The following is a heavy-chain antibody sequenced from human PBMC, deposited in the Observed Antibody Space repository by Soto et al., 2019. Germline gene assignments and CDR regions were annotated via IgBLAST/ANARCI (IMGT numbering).Heavy chain of an antibody. Sequence: EVQLVESGGGLIQPGGSLRLSCAASGFTVSSNYMSWVRQAPGKGLEWVSVIYITGGTFYADSVEGRFTISRDDSKNTLYLQINSLRVEDTAVYFCARGGRGYSHAYPVDPLDYWGQGTLVTVSS. D-gene: IGHD5-18*01. CDR3: ARGGRGYSHAYPVDPLDY. V-gene: IGHV3-53*01. CDR1: GFTVSSNY. CDR2: IYITGGT. J-gene: IGHJ4*02.